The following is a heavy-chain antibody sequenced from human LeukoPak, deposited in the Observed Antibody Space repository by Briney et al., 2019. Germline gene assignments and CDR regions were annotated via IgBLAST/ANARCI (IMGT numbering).Heavy chain of an antibody. Sequence: SETLSLTCAVYGESLSNYYWSWIRQPPGKGLEWIGSIYYSGSTYYNPSLKSRVTISVDTSKNQFSLKLSSVTAADTAVYYCARDLEVVLYYFDYWGQGTLVTVSS. CDR2: IYYSGST. V-gene: IGHV4-39*07. CDR3: ARDLEVVLYYFDY. D-gene: IGHD2-15*01. CDR1: GESLSNYY. J-gene: IGHJ4*02.